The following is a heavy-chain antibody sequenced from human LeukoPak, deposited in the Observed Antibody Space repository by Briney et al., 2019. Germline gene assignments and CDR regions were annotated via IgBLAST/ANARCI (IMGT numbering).Heavy chain of an antibody. V-gene: IGHV4-59*02. J-gene: IGHJ4*02. CDR1: GGSVNNHY. D-gene: IGHD3-22*01. CDR3: ARTVMFPEYYYDSSGYYFFDY. Sequence: PSETLSLTCTVSGGSVNNHYWSWIRQPPGKGLEWIGYVFYSGSTNYNPSLESRITTSVDTSKNQFSLKLSSVTAADTAVYYCARTVMFPEYYYDSSGYYFFDYWGQGTLVTVSS. CDR2: VFYSGST.